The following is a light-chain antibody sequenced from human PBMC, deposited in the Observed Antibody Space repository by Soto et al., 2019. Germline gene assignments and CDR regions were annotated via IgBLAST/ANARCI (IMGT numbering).Light chain of an antibody. V-gene: IGKV3-15*01. Sequence: EIVITQSPATLSVSPGERATLSCRASQSVSSNLAWYQQKPGQAPRLLIYGASTRATGIPARFSGSGSGTEFTPTISSLQSEDFAVYYCQQYNNWPPMYTFGQGTKVDIK. CDR3: QQYNNWPPMYT. CDR1: QSVSSN. CDR2: GAS. J-gene: IGKJ2*01.